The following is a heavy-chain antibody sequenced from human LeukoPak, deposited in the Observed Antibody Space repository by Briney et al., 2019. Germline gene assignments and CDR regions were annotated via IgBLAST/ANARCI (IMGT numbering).Heavy chain of an antibody. CDR3: ARAGNSPGYYYYYMDV. Sequence: GGSLRLSCAASGFTFSDYYMSWIRQAPGKGLEWVSYISSSGSTIYYADSVKGRFTISRDNAKNSLYLQMNSLRAEDTAVYYCARAGNSPGYYYYYMDVWGKGTTVTVSS. J-gene: IGHJ6*03. CDR2: ISSSGSTI. CDR1: GFTFSDYY. V-gene: IGHV3-11*04.